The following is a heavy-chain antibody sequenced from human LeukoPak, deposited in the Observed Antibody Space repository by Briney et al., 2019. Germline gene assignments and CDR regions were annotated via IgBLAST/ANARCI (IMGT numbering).Heavy chain of an antibody. Sequence: PGGSLSLSCTASGFTFSSYWMNWVRQAPGKGLEWVANIKQDGSEKYYVDSVKGRFTISRDNAKNSLYLEMNSLRVEDTAVYYCASLSSGSGWYDYWGQGTLVTVSS. CDR1: GFTFSSYW. D-gene: IGHD6-19*01. J-gene: IGHJ4*02. V-gene: IGHV3-7*01. CDR3: ASLSSGSGWYDY. CDR2: IKQDGSEK.